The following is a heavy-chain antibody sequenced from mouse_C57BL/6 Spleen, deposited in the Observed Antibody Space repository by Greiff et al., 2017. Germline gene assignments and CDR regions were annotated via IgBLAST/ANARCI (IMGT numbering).Heavy chain of an antibody. CDR3: ARDRSLLLRSSWFTY. V-gene: IGHV5-4*01. CDR2: ISDGGSYT. CDR1: GFTFSSYA. D-gene: IGHD1-1*01. J-gene: IGHJ3*01. Sequence: EVQLVESGGGLVKPGGSLKLSCAASGFTFSSYAMSWVRQTPEKRLEWVATISDGGSYTYYPDNVKGRFTICRDNAKNNLYLQMRHLRSEDTAMYYCARDRSLLLRSSWFTYWCQRTLVTVSA.